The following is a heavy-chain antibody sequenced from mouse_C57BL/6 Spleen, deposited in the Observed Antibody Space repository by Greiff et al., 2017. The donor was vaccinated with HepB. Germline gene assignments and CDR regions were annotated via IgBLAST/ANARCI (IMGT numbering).Heavy chain of an antibody. J-gene: IGHJ1*03. CDR2: ISYDGSN. CDR1: GYSITSGYY. D-gene: IGHD2-2*01. V-gene: IGHV3-6*01. Sequence: VQLKQSGPGLVKPSQSLSLTCSVTGYSITSGYYWNWIRQFPGNKLEWMGYISYDGSNNYNPSLKNRISITRDTSKNQFFLKLNSVTTEDTATYYCARGDGYDSYWYFDVWGTGTTVTVSS. CDR3: ARGDGYDSYWYFDV.